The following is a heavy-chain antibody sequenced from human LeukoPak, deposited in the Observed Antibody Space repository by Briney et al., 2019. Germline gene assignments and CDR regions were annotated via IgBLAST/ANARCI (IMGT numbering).Heavy chain of an antibody. CDR2: MNPNSGGT. CDR3: ARGAIFGLTTRGYGMDV. Sequence: GASVKVSCKASGYPFTTYDINWVRQAPGQGLEWVAWMNPNSGGTVYAQKFQGRVTLARDTSIGTAYMELNSLRSEDTAVYYCARGAIFGLTTRGYGMDVWGQGTTVTVSS. J-gene: IGHJ6*02. V-gene: IGHV1-8*01. CDR1: GYPFTTYD. D-gene: IGHD3-3*01.